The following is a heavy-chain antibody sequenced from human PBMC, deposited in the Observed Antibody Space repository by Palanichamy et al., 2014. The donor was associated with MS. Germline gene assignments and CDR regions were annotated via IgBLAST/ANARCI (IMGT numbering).Heavy chain of an antibody. Sequence: QVRLQGAGPGLVKPLETLSLTCSVSGFSISSSWYWGWIRQPPGKGLEWIGSIYHSGSSYKSPSLKSRVSMSVDTSKNQFSLSLRFVTAADTAVYFCARDAWAIVTPGPRRPFTEDLWGQGILVTVSS. J-gene: IGHJ5*02. CDR3: ARDAWAIVTPGPRRPFTEDL. CDR1: GFSISSSWY. V-gene: IGHV4-38-2*02. CDR2: IYHSGSS. D-gene: IGHD2-21*01.